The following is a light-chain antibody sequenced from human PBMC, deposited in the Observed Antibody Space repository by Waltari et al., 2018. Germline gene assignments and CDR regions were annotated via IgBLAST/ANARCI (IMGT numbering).Light chain of an antibody. Sequence: DIPMTQSPSTLSASVGDRVTIPCRASQSISNWLAWYQQKPGKAPKLLIYKASTLESGVPSRFSGSGSGTEFTLTISSLQPDDFATYYCQQYNSYSLLTFGGGTKVEIK. CDR1: QSISNW. V-gene: IGKV1-5*03. CDR2: KAS. CDR3: QQYNSYSLLT. J-gene: IGKJ4*01.